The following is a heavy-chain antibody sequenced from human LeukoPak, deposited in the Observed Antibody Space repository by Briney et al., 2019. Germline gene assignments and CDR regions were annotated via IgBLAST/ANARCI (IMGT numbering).Heavy chain of an antibody. J-gene: IGHJ5*02. D-gene: IGHD2-15*01. CDR2: IYHSGST. Sequence: SETLSLTCTVSGYSISSGYYWGWIRQPPGKGPEWIGSIYHSGSTYYNPSLKSRVTISVDTSKDQFSLKLSSVTAADTAVYYCARDGLGYCSGGSCYSDNWFDPWGQGTLVTVSS. V-gene: IGHV4-38-2*02. CDR1: GYSISSGYY. CDR3: ARDGLGYCSGGSCYSDNWFDP.